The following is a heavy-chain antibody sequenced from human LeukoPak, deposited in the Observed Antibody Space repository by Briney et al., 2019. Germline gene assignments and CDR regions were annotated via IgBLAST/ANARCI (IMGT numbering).Heavy chain of an antibody. V-gene: IGHV4-59*01. CDR3: ARAAYSSGWFGY. D-gene: IGHD6-19*01. CDR2: IYYSGST. Sequence: ETLSLTCTVSGSSISSYYWSWIRQPPGKGLEWIGYIYYSGSTNYNPSLKSRVTISVDTSKNQFSLKLSSVTAADTAVYYCARAAYSSGWFGYWGQGTLVTVSS. J-gene: IGHJ5*01. CDR1: GSSISSYY.